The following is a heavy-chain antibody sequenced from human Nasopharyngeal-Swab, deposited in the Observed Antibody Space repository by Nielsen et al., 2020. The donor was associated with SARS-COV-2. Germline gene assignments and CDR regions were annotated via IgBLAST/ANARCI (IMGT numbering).Heavy chain of an antibody. D-gene: IGHD5-18*01. CDR3: ASPGGYSYFGY. CDR2: IIPIFGTA. V-gene: IGHV1-69*06. Sequence: SAQVSCKASGGTFSSYAISWVRQAPGQGLEWMGGIIPIFGTANYAQKFQGRVTITADKSTSTAYMELSSLRSEYTAVYYCASPGGYSYFGYWGQGTLVTVSS. J-gene: IGHJ4*02. CDR1: GGTFSSYA.